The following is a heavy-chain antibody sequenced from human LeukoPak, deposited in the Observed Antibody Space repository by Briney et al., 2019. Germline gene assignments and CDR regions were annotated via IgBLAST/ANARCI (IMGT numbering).Heavy chain of an antibody. Sequence: SETLSLTCTVSGGSISSSSYYWGRIRQPPGKGLEWIGSIYHSGSTHYNPSLKSRLTIFVDTSKNQFSLKVNSVTAADTAVYYCARNGTVTVSGTKFNYFDYWGQGNLVTVSS. CDR1: GGSISSSSYY. CDR3: ARNGTVTVSGTKFNYFDY. V-gene: IGHV4-39*01. CDR2: IYHSGST. D-gene: IGHD4-17*01. J-gene: IGHJ4*02.